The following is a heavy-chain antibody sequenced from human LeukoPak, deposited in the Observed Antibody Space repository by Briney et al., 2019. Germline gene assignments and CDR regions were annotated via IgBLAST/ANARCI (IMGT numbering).Heavy chain of an antibody. D-gene: IGHD3-22*01. CDR2: IIPIFGTA. J-gene: IGHJ4*02. CDR3: ARGSYYYDSSGYFVY. CDR1: GGTFSSYA. V-gene: IGHV1-69*05. Sequence: SVKVSCKASGGTFSSYAISWVRQAPGQGLEWMGGIIPIFGTANYAQKFQGRVTITTDESTSTAYMELSSLRSEDTAVYYCARGSYYYDSSGYFVYWGQGTLVTVSS.